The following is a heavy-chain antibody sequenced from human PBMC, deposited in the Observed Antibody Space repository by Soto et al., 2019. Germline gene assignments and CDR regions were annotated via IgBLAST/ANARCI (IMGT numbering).Heavy chain of an antibody. D-gene: IGHD6-13*01. Sequence: AASVKVSCKASGYTFTGYYMHWVRQAPGQGLEWMGWINPNSGGTNYAQKFQGWVTMTRDTSISTAYMELSRLRSDDTAVYYCARDYLAAAGPYYYYGMDVWGQGTTVTVSS. V-gene: IGHV1-2*04. CDR2: INPNSGGT. CDR1: GYTFTGYY. J-gene: IGHJ6*02. CDR3: ARDYLAAAGPYYYYGMDV.